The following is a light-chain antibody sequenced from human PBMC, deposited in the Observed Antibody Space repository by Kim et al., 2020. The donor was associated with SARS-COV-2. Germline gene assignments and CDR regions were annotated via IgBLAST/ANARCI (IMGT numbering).Light chain of an antibody. Sequence: EIVMTQSLATLSVSPGERATLFCRASQSVSTSLAWYQQKPGQPPRLLIHGASARATGVPARFSGSGSGTEFTLTISSVQSEDFAVYYCQQYNARLGTFGQGTKVDIK. CDR2: GAS. V-gene: IGKV3-15*01. CDR3: QQYNARLGT. CDR1: QSVSTS. J-gene: IGKJ1*01.